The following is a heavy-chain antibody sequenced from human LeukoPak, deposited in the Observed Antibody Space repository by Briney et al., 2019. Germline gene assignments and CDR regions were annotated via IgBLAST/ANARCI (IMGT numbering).Heavy chain of an antibody. CDR1: GFTFSNAW. CDR3: TTEAEDFRPMVRGVIRYFDY. CDR2: IKIKTDGGTT. Sequence: GGSLRLSCAASGFTFSNAWMSWVRQAPGKGLEWVGRIKIKTDGGTTDSAAPVKGRFTISRDDSKNTLYLQMNSLKTEDTAVYYCTTEAEDFRPMVRGVIRYFDYWGQGTLVTVSS. J-gene: IGHJ4*02. D-gene: IGHD3-10*01. V-gene: IGHV3-15*01.